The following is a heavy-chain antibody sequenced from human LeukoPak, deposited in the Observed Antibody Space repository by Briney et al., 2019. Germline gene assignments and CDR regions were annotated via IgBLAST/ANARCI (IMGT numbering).Heavy chain of an antibody. J-gene: IGHJ3*02. D-gene: IGHD1-26*01. CDR1: GFTFSSYA. CDR2: VSGSGGST. V-gene: IGHV3-23*01. CDR3: AKGSGSYAYDAFDI. Sequence: PGRSLRLSCAASGFTFSSYAMSWVRQAPGKGLEWDSGVSGSGGSTNYADSVMGRFTVSRDNSKNTLFLQMNSLRAEDTAIYYCAKGSGSYAYDAFDIWGQGTMVTVSS.